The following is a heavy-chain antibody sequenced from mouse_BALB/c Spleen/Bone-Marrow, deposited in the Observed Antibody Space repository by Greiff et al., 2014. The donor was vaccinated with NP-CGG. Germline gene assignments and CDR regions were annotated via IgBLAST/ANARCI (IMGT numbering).Heavy chain of an antibody. J-gene: IGHJ4*01. D-gene: IGHD2-14*01. CDR1: GFTFSSFG. CDR3: TRWGYAGDYYAMDY. V-gene: IGHV5-17*02. CDR2: ISSGSSSI. Sequence: EVNVVESGGGLVQPGGSRKLSCAASGFTFSSFGMHWVRQAPEKGPEWVAYISSGSSSIYYTDSVKGRFTISRDNPKSTLFLQMTSLRSEDTAIYYCTRWGYAGDYYAMDYWGQGASVTVSS.